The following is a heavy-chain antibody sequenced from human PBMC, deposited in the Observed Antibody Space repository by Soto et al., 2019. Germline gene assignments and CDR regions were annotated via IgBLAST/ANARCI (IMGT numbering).Heavy chain of an antibody. D-gene: IGHD6-25*01. Sequence: QVQLQESGPGLVKPSETLSLTCTVSSDSIAGENWWSWVRQPPGMGLEWIGEIFHTGGTNYNPSLKSRGTMQVDKSTNQFSLKLISATASHPAEEYCARAFSSGSGGMYYVDFWGQGALVAVSS. CDR1: SDSIAGENW. J-gene: IGHJ4*02. V-gene: IGHV4-4*02. CDR2: IFHTGGT. CDR3: ARAFSSGSGGMYYVDF.